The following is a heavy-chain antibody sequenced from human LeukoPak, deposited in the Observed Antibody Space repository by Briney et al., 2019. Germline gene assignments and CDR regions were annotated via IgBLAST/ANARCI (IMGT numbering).Heavy chain of an antibody. CDR2: ISAYNGNT. J-gene: IGHJ2*01. Sequence: ASVKVSCKASGYTFTSYGISWVRQAPGQGLEWMGWISAYNGNTNYAQKFQGRVTMTRDTSISTAYMELSRLRSDDTAVYYCARNPYYYDSSGPDWYFDLWGRGTLVTVSS. V-gene: IGHV1-18*01. CDR3: ARNPYYYDSSGPDWYFDL. CDR1: GYTFTSYG. D-gene: IGHD3-22*01.